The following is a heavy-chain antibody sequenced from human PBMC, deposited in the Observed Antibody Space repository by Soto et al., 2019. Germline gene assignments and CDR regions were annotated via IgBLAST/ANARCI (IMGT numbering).Heavy chain of an antibody. CDR3: ARGRRVVVPAATPRFDP. CDR2: INHSGST. J-gene: IGHJ5*02. V-gene: IGHV4-34*01. Sequence: SETLSLTCAVYGGSFSGYYWSWIRQPPGKGLEWIGEINHSGSTNYNPSLKSRVTISVDTSKNQFSLKLSSVTAADTAVYYCARGRRVVVPAATPRFDPWGQGTLVTVSS. D-gene: IGHD2-2*01. CDR1: GGSFSGYY.